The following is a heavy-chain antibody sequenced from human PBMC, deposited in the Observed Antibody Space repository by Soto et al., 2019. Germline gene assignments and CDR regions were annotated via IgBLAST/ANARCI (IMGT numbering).Heavy chain of an antibody. J-gene: IGHJ4*02. Sequence: EVQLVESGGGLIQPGGSLRLSCAVSGFTVSNNYMSWVRQAPGKGLEGVSVIYSGGYTAYGDSVKGRFTISRDNSKNTLTLKMKRLGAEDRAVFSGAPRRGGGGYWGQGTLVTVSS. CDR1: GFTVSNNY. CDR2: IYSGGYT. D-gene: IGHD3-10*01. V-gene: IGHV3-53*01. CDR3: APRRGGGGY.